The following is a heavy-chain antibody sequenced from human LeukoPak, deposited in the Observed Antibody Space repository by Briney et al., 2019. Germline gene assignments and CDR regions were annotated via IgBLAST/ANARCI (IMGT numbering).Heavy chain of an antibody. CDR2: IKSKTDGGTT. CDR1: GFTVSSNY. J-gene: IGHJ3*02. Sequence: GGSLRLSCAASGFTVSSNYMSWVRQAPGKGLEWVGRIKSKTDGGTTDYAAPVKGRFTISRDDSKNTLYLQMNSLKTEDTAVYYCTTTMIVVVLNAFDIWGQGTMVTVSS. CDR3: TTTMIVVVLNAFDI. D-gene: IGHD3-22*01. V-gene: IGHV3-15*01.